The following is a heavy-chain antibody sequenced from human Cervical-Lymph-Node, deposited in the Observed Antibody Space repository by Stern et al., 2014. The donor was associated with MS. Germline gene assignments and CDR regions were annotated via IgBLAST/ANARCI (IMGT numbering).Heavy chain of an antibody. D-gene: IGHD5-18*01. J-gene: IGHJ4*02. CDR1: GYTFTHYP. CDR3: ARDFVDTAMVTRSDYFDF. CDR2: ISTNTGTS. V-gene: IGHV7-4-1*02. Sequence: VQLVESGSKLKKPGASVKVSCKTSGYTFTHYPINWVRQAPGQGLEWMGWISTNTGTSSYAHGFTGRFVFSLDTSFSPAYLQISSLKAEDTAVYYCARDFVDTAMVTRSDYFDFWGQGTLVTVSS.